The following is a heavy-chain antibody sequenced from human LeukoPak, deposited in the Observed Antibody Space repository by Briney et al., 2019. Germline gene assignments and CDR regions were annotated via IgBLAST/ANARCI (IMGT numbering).Heavy chain of an antibody. CDR1: GFTFDDYA. V-gene: IGHV3-9*01. D-gene: IGHD3-3*01. Sequence: GGSLRLSCAASGFTFDDYAMQWVRQAPGKGLEWVSGISWNSGSIGYADSVKGRLTISRDNAKNSLYLQMNSLRAEDTALYYCAKAQPIDYDFWSGYPFDYWGQGTLVTVSS. CDR2: ISWNSGSI. CDR3: AKAQPIDYDFWSGYPFDY. J-gene: IGHJ4*02.